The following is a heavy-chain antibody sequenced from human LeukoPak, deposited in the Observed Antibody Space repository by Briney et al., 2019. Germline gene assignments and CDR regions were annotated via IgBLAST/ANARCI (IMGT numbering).Heavy chain of an antibody. CDR2: LYHSGST. CDR1: GGSISSGGYS. Sequence: SQTLSLTCAVSGGSISSGGYSWSWIRQPPGKGLEWVGYLYHSGSTYYNPSLKSRVTISVDRSKNQFSLKLNSVTAADTAVYYCVRHSKGDLDVWGQGTTVTVSS. V-gene: IGHV4-30-2*01. J-gene: IGHJ6*02. CDR3: VRHSKGDLDV. D-gene: IGHD2/OR15-2a*01.